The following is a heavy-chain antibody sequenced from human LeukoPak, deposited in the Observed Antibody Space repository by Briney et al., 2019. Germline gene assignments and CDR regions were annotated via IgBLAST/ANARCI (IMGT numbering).Heavy chain of an antibody. CDR1: GYTFTSYA. D-gene: IGHD2-15*01. Sequence: ASVKGSCKASGYTFTSYAISWVRQAPGQGLEWMGWISAYNGNTNYAQKLQGRVTMTTDTSTSTAYMELRSLRSDDTAVYYCARLGYCSGGSCYSKDYWGQGTLVTVSS. CDR2: ISAYNGNT. CDR3: ARLGYCSGGSCYSKDY. J-gene: IGHJ4*02. V-gene: IGHV1-18*01.